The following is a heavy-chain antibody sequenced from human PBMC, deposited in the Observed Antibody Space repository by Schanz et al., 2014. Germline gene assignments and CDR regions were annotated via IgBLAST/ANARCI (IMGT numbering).Heavy chain of an antibody. D-gene: IGHD2-2*01. CDR1: GGSISSYY. CDR3: AREKVDIVVIPGARRNYYYSGMDV. Sequence: QVQLQESGPGLVKPSETLSLTCSVSGGSISSYYWSWIRQPAGKGLEWIGRFYSSGSTNYNPSLQSGVPMSIDPSKTHFSLTLSSVPAADTAVYYCAREKVDIVVIPGARRNYYYSGMDVWGQGTTVTVSS. V-gene: IGHV4-4*07. J-gene: IGHJ6*02. CDR2: FYSSGST.